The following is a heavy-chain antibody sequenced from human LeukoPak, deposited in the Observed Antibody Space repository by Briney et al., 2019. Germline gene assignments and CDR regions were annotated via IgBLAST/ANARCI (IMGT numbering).Heavy chain of an antibody. CDR2: ISATGSSL. J-gene: IGHJ4*02. CDR3: AREEWPF. D-gene: IGHD3-3*01. CDR1: GFTFSTHS. V-gene: IGHV3-48*01. Sequence: GESLRLSCAASGFTFSTHSMHWVRQAPGKGLEWISYISATGSSLYYADSVTDRFTISRDNGKNSLYLQMNSLRAEDTAVYYCAREEWPFWSQGTLVTVSS.